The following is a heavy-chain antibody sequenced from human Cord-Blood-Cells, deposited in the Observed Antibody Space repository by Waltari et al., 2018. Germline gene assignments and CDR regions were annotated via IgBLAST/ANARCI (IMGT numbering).Heavy chain of an antibody. CDR3: AKAQEEAPYYYDSSGYYYFDY. Sequence: EVQLLESGGGLVQPGGSLRLSCAASGFTFSSYAMSWVRQAPGKGLEWVSAISGSGGSTYYADSVKGRFTISRDNSKNTLYLQRNSLRAEDTAVYYCAKAQEEAPYYYDSSGYYYFDYWGQGTLVTVSS. CDR2: ISGSGGST. D-gene: IGHD3-22*01. CDR1: GFTFSSYA. V-gene: IGHV3-23*01. J-gene: IGHJ4*02.